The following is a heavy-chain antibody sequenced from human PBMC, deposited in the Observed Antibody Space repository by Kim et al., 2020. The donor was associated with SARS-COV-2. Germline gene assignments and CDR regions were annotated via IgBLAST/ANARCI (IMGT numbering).Heavy chain of an antibody. CDR1: GDSVSSNSAA. V-gene: IGHV6-1*01. CDR3: ARWQLGFGESLGAFDI. Sequence: SQTLSLTCAISGDSVSSNSAAWNWIRQSPSRGLEWLGRTYYRSKWYNDYAVSVKSRITINPDTSKNQFSLQLNSVTPEDTAVYYCARWQLGFGESLGAFDIWGQGTMVTVSS. D-gene: IGHD3-10*01. CDR2: TYYRSKWYN. J-gene: IGHJ3*02.